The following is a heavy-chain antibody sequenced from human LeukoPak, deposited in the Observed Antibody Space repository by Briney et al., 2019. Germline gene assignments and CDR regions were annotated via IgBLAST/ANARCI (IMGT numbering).Heavy chain of an antibody. V-gene: IGHV4-39*07. CDR2: IYYSGST. CDR3: ARLGPIPGYSSSWSGLDY. CDR1: GGSISSSSYY. J-gene: IGHJ4*02. D-gene: IGHD6-13*01. Sequence: SETLSLTCTVSGGSISSSSYYWGWIRQPPGKGLEWIGSIYYSGSTNYNPSLKSRVTMSVDTSKNQFSLKLSSVTAADTAVYYCARLGPIPGYSSSWSGLDYWGQGTLVTVSS.